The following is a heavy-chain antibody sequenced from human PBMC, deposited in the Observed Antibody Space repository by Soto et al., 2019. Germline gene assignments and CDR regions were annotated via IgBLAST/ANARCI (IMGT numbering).Heavy chain of an antibody. V-gene: IGHV4-34*01. Sequence: QVQLQQWGAGLLKPSETLSLTCAVYGGSFSGYYWSWIRQPPGKGLEWIGEINHSGSTNYNPSLKSRVTISVDTSKNQFSRKLSSVTAADTAVYYCARGPTVTTGGVDYWGQGTLVTVSS. CDR3: ARGPTVTTGGVDY. CDR2: INHSGST. D-gene: IGHD4-17*01. CDR1: GGSFSGYY. J-gene: IGHJ4*02.